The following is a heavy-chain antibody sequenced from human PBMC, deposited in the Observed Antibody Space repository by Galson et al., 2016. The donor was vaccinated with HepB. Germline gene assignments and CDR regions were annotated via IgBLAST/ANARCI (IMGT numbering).Heavy chain of an antibody. CDR2: IYYNGNT. D-gene: IGHD5-18*01. V-gene: IGHV4-61*03. Sequence: SETLSLTCTVSGASVSTNSNYWGWIRQPPGKGLEWIGYIYYNGNTNYMPSLKSRATISVDTSKNDFSLSLIAVTAADTAVYFCARGYSRVSGAFDIWGLGTMVTVSS. CDR1: GASVSTNSNY. J-gene: IGHJ3*02. CDR3: ARGYSRVSGAFDI.